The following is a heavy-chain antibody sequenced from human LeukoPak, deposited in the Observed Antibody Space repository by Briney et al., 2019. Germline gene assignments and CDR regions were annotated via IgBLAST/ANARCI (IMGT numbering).Heavy chain of an antibody. V-gene: IGHV5-51*01. J-gene: IGHJ3*02. CDR3: ARGTVTRLSAFDI. CDR1: GYSFTNYW. Sequence: GESLKISCKGSGYSFTNYWIGWVRQMPGKGLEWMGIIYPSDSDIRYSPSFQGQVTISADKSISTAYLQWSSLKASDTAMYYCARGTVTRLSAFDIWGQGTMVTVSS. D-gene: IGHD4-17*01. CDR2: IYPSDSDI.